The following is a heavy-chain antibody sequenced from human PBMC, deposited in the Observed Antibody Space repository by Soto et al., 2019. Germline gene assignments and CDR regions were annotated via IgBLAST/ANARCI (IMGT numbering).Heavy chain of an antibody. Sequence: EVQLVESGGGVVRPGGSLRLACVVSGFSLDEYGMSWVRQAPGKGPEWVSGMHRNGNSTGYADSVKGRFTISRDDAKNSLYLQMNRPRAEDTAFYYCARDHRWGYEYGDYGDSWGHGTLVTVSS. D-gene: IGHD4-17*01. CDR1: GFSLDEYG. J-gene: IGHJ5*01. CDR2: MHRNGNST. V-gene: IGHV3-20*04. CDR3: ARDHRWGYEYGDYGDS.